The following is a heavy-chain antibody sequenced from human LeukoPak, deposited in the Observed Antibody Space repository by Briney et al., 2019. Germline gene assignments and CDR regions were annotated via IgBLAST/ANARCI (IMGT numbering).Heavy chain of an antibody. CDR2: IYYSGST. Sequence: SETLSLTCTVSGGSISSYYWSWIRQPPGKGLEWIGYIYYSGSTNYNPSLKSRVTISVDTSKNQFSLKLSSVTAADTAVYYCASGLMREYSDIWYMHHFDYWGQGTLVTVSP. D-gene: IGHD2/OR15-2a*01. CDR1: GGSISSYY. V-gene: IGHV4-59*01. J-gene: IGHJ4*02. CDR3: ASGLMREYSDIWYMHHFDY.